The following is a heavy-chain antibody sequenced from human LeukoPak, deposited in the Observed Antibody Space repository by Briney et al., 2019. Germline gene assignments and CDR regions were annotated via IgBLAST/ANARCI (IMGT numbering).Heavy chain of an antibody. Sequence: GESLKTSCKASGYTFSIYWIGWVRQMPGKGLEWMGIIYPADSDTRYSPSFQGQVTISADKSINTAYLQWSSLKASDTALYYCARHIQGYSVDYWGQGTLVTVSS. CDR1: GYTFSIYW. J-gene: IGHJ4*02. V-gene: IGHV5-51*01. CDR3: ARHIQGYSVDY. CDR2: IYPADSDT. D-gene: IGHD5-12*01.